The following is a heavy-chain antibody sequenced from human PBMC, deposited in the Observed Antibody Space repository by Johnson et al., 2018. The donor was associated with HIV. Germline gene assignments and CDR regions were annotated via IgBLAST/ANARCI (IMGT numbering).Heavy chain of an antibody. Sequence: QVQLVESGGGVVRPGTSLRLSCAASGSLFSSYAMHWVRQAPGKGLEWVTLIWNDGSNKYYTDSVKGRFTISRDNSKNTLYLQIDTLKVEDTALYYCTRSKLQFLAPDAFDLWGQGTMVTVSS. J-gene: IGHJ3*01. CDR3: TRSKLQFLAPDAFDL. CDR1: GSLFSSYA. V-gene: IGHV3-33*01. CDR2: IWNDGSNK. D-gene: IGHD5-24*01.